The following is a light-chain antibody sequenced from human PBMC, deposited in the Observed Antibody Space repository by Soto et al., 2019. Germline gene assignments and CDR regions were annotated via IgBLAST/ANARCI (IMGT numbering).Light chain of an antibody. Sequence: QSVLTQPPSASGSPGQSVTISCTGTSSDVGGYNYVSWYQQHPGKAPKLMIYDVGKRPSGVPDRFSGSKSGNTASLTVSGLQAEDEADYYCSSYAGTNIHYVFGTGTKLTVL. CDR2: DVG. V-gene: IGLV2-8*01. CDR1: SSDVGGYNY. J-gene: IGLJ1*01. CDR3: SSYAGTNIHYV.